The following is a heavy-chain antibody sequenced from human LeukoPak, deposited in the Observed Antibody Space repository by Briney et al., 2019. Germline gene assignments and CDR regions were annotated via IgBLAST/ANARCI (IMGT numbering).Heavy chain of an antibody. V-gene: IGHV4-59*01. CDR3: ARGAWYAGY. D-gene: IGHD6-13*01. J-gene: IGHJ4*02. Sequence: PSETLSLTCTVSGGSINNYYWTWIRQPPGKGPEWIGYIYYTGSTNYNPSLKSRVTISLDTSKNQFSLRLSSVTAADTAMYFCARGAWYAGYWGQGTLVTVSS. CDR1: GGSINNYY. CDR2: IYYTGST.